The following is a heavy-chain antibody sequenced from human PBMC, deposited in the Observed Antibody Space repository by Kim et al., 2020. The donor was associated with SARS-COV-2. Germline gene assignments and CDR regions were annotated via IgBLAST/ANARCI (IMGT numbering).Heavy chain of an antibody. D-gene: IGHD5-18*01. J-gene: IGHJ4*02. CDR2: IWYDGSNK. CDR1: GFTFSSYA. CDR3: AKDRHSYGPDHFDY. V-gene: IGHV3-33*06. Sequence: GGSLRLSCAASGFTFSSYAMHWVRQAPGKGLEWVAVIWYDGSNKYYADSVKGRFTISRDNSKNTLYLQMNSLRAEDTAVYYCAKDRHSYGPDHFDYWGQGTLVTVSS.